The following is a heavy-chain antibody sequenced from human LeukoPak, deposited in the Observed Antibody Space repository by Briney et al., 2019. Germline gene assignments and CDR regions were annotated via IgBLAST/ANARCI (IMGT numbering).Heavy chain of an antibody. V-gene: IGHV4-34*01. Sequence: SETLSLTCAVYGGSFSGYYWSWIRQPPGKGLEWIGEINHSGSTNYNPSLKSRVTITVDTSKNQFSPKLSSVTAADTAVYYCARARGDYGDYQPLDYYYMDVWGKGTTVTVSS. D-gene: IGHD4-17*01. J-gene: IGHJ6*03. CDR3: ARARGDYGDYQPLDYYYMDV. CDR2: INHSGST. CDR1: GGSFSGYY.